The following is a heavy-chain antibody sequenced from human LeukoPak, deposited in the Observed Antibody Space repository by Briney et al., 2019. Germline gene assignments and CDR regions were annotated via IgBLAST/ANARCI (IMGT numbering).Heavy chain of an antibody. V-gene: IGHV1-69*04. CDR2: IIPILGIA. J-gene: IGHJ3*02. D-gene: IGHD1-26*01. Sequence: ASVKVSCKASGGTFSSYTISWLRQAPGQGLEWMGRIIPILGIANYAQKFQGRVTITADKSTSTAYMELSSLRSEDTAVYYCARDRRYLEDAFDIWGQGTMVTVSS. CDR1: GGTFSSYT. CDR3: ARDRRYLEDAFDI.